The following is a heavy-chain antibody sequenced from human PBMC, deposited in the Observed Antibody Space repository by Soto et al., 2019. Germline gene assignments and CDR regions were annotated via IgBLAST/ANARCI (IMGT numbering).Heavy chain of an antibody. V-gene: IGHV3-7*03. CDR2: INQDGSQT. CDR1: GFTFNNYW. CDR3: ARGTPTPGLDY. J-gene: IGHJ4*02. D-gene: IGHD2-15*01. Sequence: EVQLVESGGGLVQPGGSLRLSCAASGFTFNNYWMNWVRQAPGKGLEWVANINQDGSQTNYVDSVKGRVTISRDNAKNSLYLQMNSWRAEDTAVYYCARGTPTPGLDYWGQGTLVTVSS.